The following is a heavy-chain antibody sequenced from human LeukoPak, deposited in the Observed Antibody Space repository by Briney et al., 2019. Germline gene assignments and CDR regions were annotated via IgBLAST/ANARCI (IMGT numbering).Heavy chain of an antibody. CDR3: ARHKHSSPWVELDP. Sequence: GESLKISCKGSGYSFTSHWISWVRQMPGKGLEWMGRIDPSDSYTNYSPSFRGHVTISADKTINTAYLQWSSLKASDTAMYYCARHKHSSPWVELDPWGQGTLVTVSS. V-gene: IGHV5-10-1*01. CDR1: GYSFTSHW. CDR2: IDPSDSYT. J-gene: IGHJ5*02. D-gene: IGHD6-13*01.